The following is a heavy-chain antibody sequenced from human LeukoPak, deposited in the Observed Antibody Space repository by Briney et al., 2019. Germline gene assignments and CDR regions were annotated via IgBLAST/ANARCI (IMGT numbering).Heavy chain of an antibody. CDR2: IGIAGDT. Sequence: GGSLRLSCAASGFIISTNDMHWVRQATGKGLEWVSAIGIAGDTYYAGSVKGRFTISRENAKNSLYLQMNSLRAGDTAVYYCTRYSSGSALDIWGQGTMVTVSS. CDR3: TRYSSGSALDI. J-gene: IGHJ3*02. D-gene: IGHD1-14*01. V-gene: IGHV3-13*01. CDR1: GFIISTND.